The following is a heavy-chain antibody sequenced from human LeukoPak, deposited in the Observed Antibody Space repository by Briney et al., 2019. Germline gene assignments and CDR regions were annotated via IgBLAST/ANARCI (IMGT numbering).Heavy chain of an antibody. CDR1: GGSISSYY. D-gene: IGHD6-13*01. V-gene: IGHV4-59*01. CDR3: ARGDSSPWYFDL. CDR2: IYYSGST. J-gene: IGHJ2*01. Sequence: PSETLSLTCTVSGGSISSYYWSWIRQPPGKGLEWIGNIYYSGSTNYNPSLKSRVTISVDTSKNQFSLKLSSVTAADTAVYYCARGDSSPWYFDLWGRGTLVTVSS.